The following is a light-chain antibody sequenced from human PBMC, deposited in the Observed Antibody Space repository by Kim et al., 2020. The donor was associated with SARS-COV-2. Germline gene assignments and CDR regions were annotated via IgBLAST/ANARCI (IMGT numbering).Light chain of an antibody. Sequence: GKTVTISCTGSSGSRDSNYVQWYEQRPGSSTTTVIYEDNQRPSGVPDRFSGSIDSSSNSASLTISGLKTEDEADYYCQSYTSGNQIFGGGTKLTVL. CDR2: EDN. J-gene: IGLJ2*01. CDR3: QSYTSGNQI. V-gene: IGLV6-57*01. CDR1: SGSRDSNY.